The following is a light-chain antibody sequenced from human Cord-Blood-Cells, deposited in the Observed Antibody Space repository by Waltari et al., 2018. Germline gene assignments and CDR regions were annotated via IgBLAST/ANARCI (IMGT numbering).Light chain of an antibody. CDR3: AAWDDSLSGV. CDR2: RNN. V-gene: IGLV1-47*01. CDR1: SSNIGSNY. J-gene: IGLJ3*02. Sequence: QSVLTQPPSASGTPGQRVTISCSGSSSNIGSNYVYWYQQLPGTAPKLLIYRNNQRPSGVPGRLSGSKSGTAASLAISGLRSEDEADYYCAAWDDSLSGVFGGGTKLTVL.